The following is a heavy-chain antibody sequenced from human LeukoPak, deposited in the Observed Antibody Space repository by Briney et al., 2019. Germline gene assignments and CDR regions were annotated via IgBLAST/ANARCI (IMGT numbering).Heavy chain of an antibody. V-gene: IGHV3-21*04. CDR2: ISSSSSYI. Sequence: GGSLRLSCAASGFTFSSYSMNWVRQAPGKGLEWVSSISSSSSYIYYADSVKGRFTISRDNAENSLYLQMNSLRAEDTALYYCAKTSIPYGDYPYYFDYWGQGTLVPVSS. D-gene: IGHD4-17*01. CDR1: GFTFSSYS. CDR3: AKTSIPYGDYPYYFDY. J-gene: IGHJ4*02.